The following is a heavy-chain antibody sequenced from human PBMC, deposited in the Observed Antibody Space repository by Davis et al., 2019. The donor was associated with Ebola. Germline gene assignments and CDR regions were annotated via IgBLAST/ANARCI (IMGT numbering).Heavy chain of an antibody. CDR1: GFTFDDYA. J-gene: IGHJ6*02. CDR3: TRGERAYDFWSGSYYYGMDV. Sequence: SLKISCAASGFTFDDYAMHWVRQAPGKGLEWVSGISWNSGSIGYADSVKGRFTISRDNSKNTLYLQMNSLRAEDTAVYYCTRGERAYDFWSGSYYYGMDVWGQGTTVTVSS. CDR2: ISWNSGSI. D-gene: IGHD3-3*01. V-gene: IGHV3-9*01.